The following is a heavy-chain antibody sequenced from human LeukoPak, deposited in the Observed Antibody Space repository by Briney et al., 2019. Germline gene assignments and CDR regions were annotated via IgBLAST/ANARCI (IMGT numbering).Heavy chain of an antibody. CDR2: RYYRGST. J-gene: IGHJ4*02. V-gene: IGHV4-59*01. CDR1: GGFSSYY. Sequence: SETLSLTCTVSGGFSSYYWSWIRQLPGEGLEWIGYRYYRGSTNYNPSLKSRVTISVDTSKNQFSLKLSSVTAADTAVYYCARVGYSSGFYYFDYWGQGILVTVSS. D-gene: IGHD6-19*01. CDR3: ARVGYSSGFYYFDY.